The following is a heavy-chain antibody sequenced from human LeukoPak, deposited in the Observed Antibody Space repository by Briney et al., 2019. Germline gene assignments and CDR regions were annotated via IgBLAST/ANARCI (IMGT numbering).Heavy chain of an antibody. CDR2: IDPRSGGR. CDR3: ARDKRGSLDY. CDR1: GYSFYDADCH. V-gene: IGHV1-2*06. Sequence: ASVKVSCNTFGYSFYDADCHWDWVRQAPGQGVEWVGRIDPRSGGRTYAQHVRGRVTMTRERRRTTGYMDLTRLRSDDTAMYYCARDKRGSLDYGGQGPPAVVS. D-gene: IGHD1-1*01. J-gene: IGHJ4*02.